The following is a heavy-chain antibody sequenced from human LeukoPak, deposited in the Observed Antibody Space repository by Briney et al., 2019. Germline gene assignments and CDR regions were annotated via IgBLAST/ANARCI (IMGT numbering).Heavy chain of an antibody. J-gene: IGHJ6*02. CDR1: GFTFDDYA. V-gene: IGHV3-9*03. CDR2: ISWSSGSI. D-gene: IGHD5-18*01. CDR3: AKDAANYYYGMDV. Sequence: PGRSLRLSCAASGFTFDDYAMHWVRQAPGKGLEWVSGISWSSGSIGYADSVKGRFTISRDNAKNSLYLQMNSLRAEDMALYYCAKDAANYYYGMDVWGQGTTVTVSS.